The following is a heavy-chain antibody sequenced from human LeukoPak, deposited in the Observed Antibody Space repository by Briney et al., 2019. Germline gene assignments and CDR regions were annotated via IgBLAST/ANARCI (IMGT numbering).Heavy chain of an antibody. J-gene: IGHJ3*02. D-gene: IGHD5-18*01. CDR3: TTAMELWLIDDAFDI. Sequence: PGGSLRLSCAASGFTFSNAWMSWVRQAPGKGLEWVGRIKSKTDGGTTDYAAPVKGRFTISRDDSKNTLYLQMNSLKTEDTAVYYCTTAMELWLIDDAFDIWGQGTMVTVSS. V-gene: IGHV3-15*01. CDR2: IKSKTDGGTT. CDR1: GFTFSNAW.